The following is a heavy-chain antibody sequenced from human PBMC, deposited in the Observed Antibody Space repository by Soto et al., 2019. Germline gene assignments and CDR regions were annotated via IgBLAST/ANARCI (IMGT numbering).Heavy chain of an antibody. Sequence: QGQLLQSGAEVKKPGASVKVSCKASGDTFHMFGYTWVRQAPGPGLEGVGWISAYDGNTSYAKNFGARVSWSTDTTTSTPYMEHRALTSDDTGGYFCARQRRVFPNDDPGDWGAATADYWGQGTLLAVSS. V-gene: IGHV1-18*01. CDR3: ARQRRVFPNDDPGDWGAATADY. D-gene: IGHD2-21*02. J-gene: IGHJ4*02. CDR1: GDTFHMFG. CDR2: ISAYDGNT.